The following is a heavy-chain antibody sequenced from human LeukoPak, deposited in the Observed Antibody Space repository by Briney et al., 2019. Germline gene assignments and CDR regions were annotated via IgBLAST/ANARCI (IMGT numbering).Heavy chain of an antibody. D-gene: IGHD1-1*01. Sequence: GGSLTLSCAASGFTVITNDITWARQAPGEGLEWVSVLFSGGNTKYADSVQGPLTISRDNSKCNLYLEMNSLSPDDTAVYYCARGVERLAANTVAYWGQGNLVTVSS. CDR1: GFTVITND. CDR3: ARGVERLAANTVAY. J-gene: IGHJ4*02. V-gene: IGHV3-53*01. CDR2: LFSGGNT.